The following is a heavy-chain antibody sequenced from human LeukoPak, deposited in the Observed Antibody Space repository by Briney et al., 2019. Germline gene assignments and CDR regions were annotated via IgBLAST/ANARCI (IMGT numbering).Heavy chain of an antibody. CDR1: GYSISNTHY. CDR3: ARNSSGIHFDY. Sequence: SETLSLTCAVSGYSISNTHYWGWIRQPPGKGLEWIGSIYNSGSTHYNPSLKSRVTISVDTSMNQFSLKMSSVTAADTAVYYCARNSSGIHFDYWGRGTLVTVSS. D-gene: IGHD3-22*01. CDR2: IYNSGST. J-gene: IGHJ4*02. V-gene: IGHV4-38-2*01.